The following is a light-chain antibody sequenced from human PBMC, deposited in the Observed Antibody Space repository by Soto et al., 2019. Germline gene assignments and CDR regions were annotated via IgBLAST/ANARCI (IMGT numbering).Light chain of an antibody. J-gene: IGLJ2*01. CDR1: NSDIGAHNT. CDR3: NSYTSSSSV. CDR2: AVS. Sequence: QSALTQPASVSGSPGQSITISCTGTNSDIGAHNTVSWYQQYPGKAPKLVIYAVSGRPSGVSNRFSGSKSGNTASLTISGLQAEDEADYYCNSYTSSSSVFGGGTKLTVL. V-gene: IGLV2-14*03.